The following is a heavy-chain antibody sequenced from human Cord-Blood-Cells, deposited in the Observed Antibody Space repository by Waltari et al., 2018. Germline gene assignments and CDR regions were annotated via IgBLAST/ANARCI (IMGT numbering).Heavy chain of an antibody. Sequence: QVQLQQWGAGLLKPSETLSLTCAVYGGSFSGYYWSWIRQHPGKGREWIGENNHSGSTNYIPSLTGRVTIAVDSSKNQFSLNLSSVTAADTAVYYCARGGACSSTSCYNWFGPWGQGTLVTVSA. CDR2: NNHSGST. J-gene: IGHJ5*02. D-gene: IGHD2-2*01. V-gene: IGHV4-34*01. CDR3: ARGGACSSTSCYNWFGP. CDR1: GGSFSGYY.